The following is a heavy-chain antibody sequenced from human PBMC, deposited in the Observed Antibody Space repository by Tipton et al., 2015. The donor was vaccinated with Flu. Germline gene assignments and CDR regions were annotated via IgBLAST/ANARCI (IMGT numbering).Heavy chain of an antibody. CDR1: GFTFSEYW. CDR3: TRALDY. CDR2: INQEGSEK. J-gene: IGHJ4*02. Sequence: GSLRLSCAASGFTFSEYWMYGVRQAPGKGLEWVDNINQEGSEKYSVDSVKGRFTIARDNAKNSLYLQMNSLRAEDTAVYYCTRALDYWGQGTPVTVPS. V-gene: IGHV3-7*01.